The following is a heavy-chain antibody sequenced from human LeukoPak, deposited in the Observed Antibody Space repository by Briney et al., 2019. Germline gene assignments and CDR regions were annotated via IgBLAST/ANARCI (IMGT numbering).Heavy chain of an antibody. V-gene: IGHV3-49*04. CDR3: TRDTAHYYDSSGYYAY. D-gene: IGHD3-22*01. Sequence: GGSLRLSCTASGFTFGGYAMSWVRQAPGKGLEWVGFVRSKAYGGTTEYAASVKGRFTISRDDSKSIAYLQMNSLKTEDTAVYYCTRDTAHYYDSSGYYAYWGQGTLVTVSS. CDR2: VRSKAYGGTT. CDR1: GFTFGGYA. J-gene: IGHJ4*02.